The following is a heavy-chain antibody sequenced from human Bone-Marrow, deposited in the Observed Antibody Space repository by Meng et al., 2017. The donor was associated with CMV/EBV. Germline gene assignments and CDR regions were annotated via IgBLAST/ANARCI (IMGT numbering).Heavy chain of an antibody. J-gene: IGHJ4*02. CDR3: AKDRGYSYGYVFDY. V-gene: IGHV3-23*03. Sequence: GESLKISCAASGFTFSSYAMSWVRQAPGKGLEWVSVIYSSGRSTYYADSVKGRFTISRDNSKNTLSLQMNSLRAEDTAVYYCAKDRGYSYGYVFDYLGQGTLVTVSS. D-gene: IGHD5-18*01. CDR1: GFTFSSYA. CDR2: IYSSGRST.